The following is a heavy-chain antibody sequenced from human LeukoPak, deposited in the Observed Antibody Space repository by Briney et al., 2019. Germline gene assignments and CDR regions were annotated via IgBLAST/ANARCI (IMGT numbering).Heavy chain of an antibody. Sequence: SETLSLTCAVYGGSFSGYSWSWIRQPPGKGLEWIGYIYHSGSTYYNPSLKSRVTISVDTSKNQFSLKLSSVTAADTAVYYCARTTTAVAGTPFDYWGQGTLVTVSS. CDR3: ARTTTAVAGTPFDY. D-gene: IGHD6-19*01. CDR1: GGSFSGYS. CDR2: IYHSGST. V-gene: IGHV4-34*01. J-gene: IGHJ4*02.